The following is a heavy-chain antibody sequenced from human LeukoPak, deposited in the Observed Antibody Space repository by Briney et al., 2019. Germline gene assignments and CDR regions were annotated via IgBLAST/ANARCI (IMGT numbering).Heavy chain of an antibody. V-gene: IGHV3-72*01. Sequence: PGGSLRLSCAASGFTFSDHFMDWVRQAPGKGLEWVGRIRRKPQSYTTEYAASVKGRFTFSRDDSKNSLYLQMNSLETEDTAVYHCARVSATTGGTDALDLWGRGTMVTVSS. CDR3: ARVSATTGGTDALDL. CDR1: GFTFSDHF. D-gene: IGHD1-1*01. J-gene: IGHJ3*01. CDR2: IRRKPQSYTT.